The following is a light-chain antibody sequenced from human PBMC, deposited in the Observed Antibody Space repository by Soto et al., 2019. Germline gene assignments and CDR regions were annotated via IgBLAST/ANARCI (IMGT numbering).Light chain of an antibody. J-gene: IGKJ1*01. V-gene: IGKV1-39*01. CDR2: AAS. Sequence: DIQMTQSPSSLSASVRDRVTITCRASQNISSYLNWYQQKPGKAPKLLIYAASSLQSGVPSRFSGSGSGTDFTLTISSLQPEDFATYYCQQSYSTLRTFGQGTKVDIK. CDR3: QQSYSTLRT. CDR1: QNISSY.